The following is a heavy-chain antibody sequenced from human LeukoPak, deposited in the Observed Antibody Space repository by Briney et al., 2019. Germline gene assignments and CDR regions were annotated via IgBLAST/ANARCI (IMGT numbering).Heavy chain of an antibody. Sequence: ASVKVSCKASGYTFTNYGVSWVRQAPGQGLEWMGWITVDNGNTHYAQNFQGRVTMTTDTSTGTVYMELRSLRSDDTAVYYCARGAGYGYVWKSYRYYDFWGQGTLVTVSS. V-gene: IGHV1-18*01. CDR2: ITVDNGNT. J-gene: IGHJ4*02. CDR3: ARGAGYGYVWKSYRYYDF. D-gene: IGHD3-16*02. CDR1: GYTFTNYG.